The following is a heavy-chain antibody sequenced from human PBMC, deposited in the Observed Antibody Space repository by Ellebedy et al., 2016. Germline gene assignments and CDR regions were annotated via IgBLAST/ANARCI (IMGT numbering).Heavy chain of an antibody. D-gene: IGHD2-15*01. CDR2: IYYSGST. CDR1: GGSISSYY. J-gene: IGHJ5*02. V-gene: IGHV4-59*01. Sequence: GSLRLSCTVSGGSISSYYWIWIRQPPGKGLEWIGYIYYSGSTNYNPSLKSRVTISVDTSKNQFSLKLSSVTAADTAMYYCARDRGFCSGGSCYSENWFDPWGQGTLVTVSS. CDR3: ARDRGFCSGGSCYSENWFDP.